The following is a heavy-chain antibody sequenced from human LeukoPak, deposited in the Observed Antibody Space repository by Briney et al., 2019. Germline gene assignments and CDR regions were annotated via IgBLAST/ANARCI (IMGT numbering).Heavy chain of an antibody. CDR2: FHYSEST. Sequence: PSETLSLTCAVSGDSIRSYYWSWIRQSPGKGLEWIGDFHYSESTNYNPSLRGRVTISGDTSKNQFSLKLTSVTAADTAVYFCSRDRTTITRGAFDIWGQGTMVTVSP. CDR1: GDSIRSYY. D-gene: IGHD1-14*01. V-gene: IGHV4-59*01. J-gene: IGHJ3*02. CDR3: SRDRTTITRGAFDI.